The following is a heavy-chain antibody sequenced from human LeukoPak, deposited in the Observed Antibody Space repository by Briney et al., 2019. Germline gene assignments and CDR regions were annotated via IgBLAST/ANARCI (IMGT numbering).Heavy chain of an antibody. Sequence: SETLSLTCTVSGGSISSYYWSWIRQPPGKGLEWIGYIYYSGSTNYNPSLKSRVTISVDTSKNQFSLKLSSVTAADTAVYYCARAEGFNWNYVFDPWGQGTLVTVSS. D-gene: IGHD1-7*01. CDR1: GGSISSYY. V-gene: IGHV4-59*01. CDR3: ARAEGFNWNYVFDP. CDR2: IYYSGST. J-gene: IGHJ5*02.